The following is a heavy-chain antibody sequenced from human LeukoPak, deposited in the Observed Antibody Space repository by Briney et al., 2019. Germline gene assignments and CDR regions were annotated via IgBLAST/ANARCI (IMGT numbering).Heavy chain of an antibody. V-gene: IGHV4-59*01. CDR1: GASISSYY. CDR2: IYYIGST. CDR3: ARGRNAACSSTSCPTNYYGMDV. Sequence: SETLSLTCTVSGASISSYYWSWVRQPPGKGLEWIGYIYYIGSTNYNPSLKSRVTISVDTSKNQFSLKLSSVTAADTAVYYCARGRNAACSSTSCPTNYYGMDVWGKGTTVTVSS. J-gene: IGHJ6*04. D-gene: IGHD2-2*01.